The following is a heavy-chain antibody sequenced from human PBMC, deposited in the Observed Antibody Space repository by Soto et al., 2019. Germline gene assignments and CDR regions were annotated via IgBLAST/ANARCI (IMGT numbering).Heavy chain of an antibody. D-gene: IGHD3-3*01. V-gene: IGHV1-3*01. Sequence: QVQLVQSGAEVKEPGASVRVSCKAFGYTFTAYNIHWLRQAPGQGREWMGWINAGNGNTRSSRKFQGRVIITRDTSATTAYLEVDSLRSEDTAIYYCARVAPSGDSVPRFDPWGQGTLLTVSS. CDR3: ARVAPSGDSVPRFDP. CDR2: INAGNGNT. CDR1: GYTFTAYN. J-gene: IGHJ5*02.